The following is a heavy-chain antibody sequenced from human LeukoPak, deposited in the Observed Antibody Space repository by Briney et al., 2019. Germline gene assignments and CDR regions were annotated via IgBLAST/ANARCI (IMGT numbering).Heavy chain of an antibody. V-gene: IGHV1-69*05. Sequence: ASVKVSCKASGGTFSSYAISCVRQAPGQGLEWMGGIIPIFGTANYAQKFQGRVTITTDESTSTAYMELSSLRSEDTAVYYCARDIGGCSSTSCYEEGGYYYYMDVWGKGTTVTVSS. CDR1: GGTFSSYA. CDR3: ARDIGGCSSTSCYEEGGYYYYMDV. J-gene: IGHJ6*03. D-gene: IGHD2-2*01. CDR2: IIPIFGTA.